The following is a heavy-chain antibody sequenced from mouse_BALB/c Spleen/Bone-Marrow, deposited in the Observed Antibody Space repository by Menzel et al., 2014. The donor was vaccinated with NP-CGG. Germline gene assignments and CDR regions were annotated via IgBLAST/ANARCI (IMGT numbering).Heavy chain of an antibody. V-gene: IGHV1-82*01. J-gene: IGHJ2*01. CDR1: GYAFSSSW. CDR2: IYPGDGET. D-gene: IGHD2-1*01. Sequence: QVQLQQPGPELVKPGASVKISCKASGYAFSSSWMNWVKQRPGQGLEWIGRIYPGDGETNYNGKFKGKATLTADKSSSTAYMQLSSLTSVDSAVYFCARDGYGKRSYFDYWGQGTTLTVSS. CDR3: ARDGYGKRSYFDY.